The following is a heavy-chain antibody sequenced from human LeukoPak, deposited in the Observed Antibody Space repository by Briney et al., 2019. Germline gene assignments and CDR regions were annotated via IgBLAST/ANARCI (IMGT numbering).Heavy chain of an antibody. CDR1: GFIFSSHY. V-gene: IGHV3-7*03. CDR3: AKSLFTSAAGSGRASDI. J-gene: IGHJ3*02. D-gene: IGHD3-10*01. CDR2: INQHGSET. Sequence: GGSLRLSCTGSGFIFSSHYINWVRQAPGKGLEWVASINQHGSETDFVESVRGRFTISRDNYKNTLYLQMDSLRAEDTAVYYCAKSLFTSAAGSGRASDIWGQGTMVTVSS.